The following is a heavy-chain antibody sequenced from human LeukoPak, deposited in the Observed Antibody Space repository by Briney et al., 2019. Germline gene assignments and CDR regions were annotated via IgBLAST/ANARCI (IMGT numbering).Heavy chain of an antibody. CDR1: RASISSPYY. Sequence: SETLSLTCAVSRASISSPYYWAWIRQSPGKGLECIGSMFHTGSTYYNPSLKSRVTISLDTSQNQFSLKMRSVTAADTAVYYCAKTGDLYYFDAFDIWGQGTMVTVSS. V-gene: IGHV4-38-2*01. CDR3: AKTGDLYYFDAFDI. CDR2: MFHTGST. D-gene: IGHD7-27*01. J-gene: IGHJ3*02.